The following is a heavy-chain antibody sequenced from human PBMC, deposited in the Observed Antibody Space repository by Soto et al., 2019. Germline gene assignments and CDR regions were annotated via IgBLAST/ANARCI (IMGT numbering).Heavy chain of an antibody. CDR1: GFTFSSYW. Sequence: GGSLRLSCAASGFTFSSYWMSWVRQAPGKGLEWVANIKQDGSEKYYVDSVKGRFTISRDNAKNSLYLQMNSLRAEDTAVYYCARDCSGGSCFNLHHYYYGMDVWGQGTTVTVSS. CDR3: ARDCSGGSCFNLHHYYYGMDV. V-gene: IGHV3-7*03. J-gene: IGHJ6*02. CDR2: IKQDGSEK. D-gene: IGHD2-15*01.